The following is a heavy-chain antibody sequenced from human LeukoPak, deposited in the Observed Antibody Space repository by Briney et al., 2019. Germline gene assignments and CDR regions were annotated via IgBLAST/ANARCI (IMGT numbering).Heavy chain of an antibody. V-gene: IGHV1-2*02. CDR2: IYPNSGGT. CDR3: ARPSGSTGGYYYYMDV. CDR1: GDTFSGYY. D-gene: IGHD1-26*01. J-gene: IGHJ6*03. Sequence: GASVKVSCKASGDTFSGYYMHWVRQAPGQGLEWMGWIYPNSGGTNYAQKFQGRVTMTRDTSISTAYMELSGLRSDDTAVYYCARPSGSTGGYYYYMDVWGKGTTVIVSS.